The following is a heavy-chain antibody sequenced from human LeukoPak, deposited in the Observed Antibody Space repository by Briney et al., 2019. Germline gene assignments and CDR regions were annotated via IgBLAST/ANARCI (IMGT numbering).Heavy chain of an antibody. J-gene: IGHJ4*02. CDR2: INHSGST. CDR3: ARTTSQWLVLDY. D-gene: IGHD6-19*01. Sequence: SETPSLTCAVYGGSFSGYYWSWIRQPPGKGLEWIGEINHSGSTNYNPSLKSRVTISVDTSKNQFSLKLSSVTAADTAVYYCARTTSQWLVLDYWGQGTLVTVSS. V-gene: IGHV4-34*01. CDR1: GGSFSGYY.